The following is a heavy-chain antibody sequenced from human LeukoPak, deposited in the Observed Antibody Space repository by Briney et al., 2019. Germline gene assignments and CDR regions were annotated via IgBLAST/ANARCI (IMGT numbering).Heavy chain of an antibody. Sequence: GRSLRLSCAASGFTLSSYGMHWVRQAPGKGLEWVAVISYDGSNKYYADSVKGRFTISRDNSKNTLYLQMNSLRAEDTAVYYCAKLPDGRNAFDIWGQGTMVTVSS. V-gene: IGHV3-30*18. D-gene: IGHD5-24*01. CDR2: ISYDGSNK. CDR1: GFTLSSYG. CDR3: AKLPDGRNAFDI. J-gene: IGHJ3*02.